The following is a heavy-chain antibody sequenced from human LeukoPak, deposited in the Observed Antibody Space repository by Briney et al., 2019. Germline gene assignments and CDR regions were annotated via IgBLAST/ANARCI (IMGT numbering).Heavy chain of an antibody. V-gene: IGHV1-46*01. CDR1: GYIFTSYF. CDR3: ARRIAARVGYFDY. D-gene: IGHD6-6*01. CDR2: INPSGGST. Sequence: ASVKVSCKASGYIFTSYFMHWVRQAPGQGLEWMVLINPSGGSTRYAQKFQGRVTMTRDMSTSTVYMELSSLRSEDTAVYYCARRIAARVGYFDYWGQGTLVTVPS. J-gene: IGHJ4*02.